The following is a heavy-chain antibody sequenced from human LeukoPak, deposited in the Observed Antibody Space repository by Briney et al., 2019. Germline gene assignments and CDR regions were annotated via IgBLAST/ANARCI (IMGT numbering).Heavy chain of an antibody. CDR3: GRDALVGYFSYYYMDV. CDR2: ISNSGST. CDR1: GVSISSHY. Sequence: SSETLSLTCTVSGVSISSHYWTWIRQSPVKGLEWIGDISNSGSTSYNPSLKSRVTISIDTSKNQFSLNLSSVTAADTAVYYCGRDALVGYFSYYYMDVWGKGTTVTVSS. V-gene: IGHV4-59*11. J-gene: IGHJ6*03. D-gene: IGHD2-15*01.